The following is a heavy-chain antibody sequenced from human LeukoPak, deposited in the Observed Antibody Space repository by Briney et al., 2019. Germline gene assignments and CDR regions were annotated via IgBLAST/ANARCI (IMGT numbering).Heavy chain of an antibody. CDR3: ARDKTTYGNPCYFDY. J-gene: IGHJ4*02. D-gene: IGHD1-1*01. Sequence: ASVKVSCKASGYTFTGYYMHWVRQAPGQGLEWMGWINPNSGGTNYAQKFQGRVTMTRDTSISTAYMELSRLRSDDTAVYYCARDKTTYGNPCYFDYWGQGTLVTVSS. CDR1: GYTFTGYY. V-gene: IGHV1-2*02. CDR2: INPNSGGT.